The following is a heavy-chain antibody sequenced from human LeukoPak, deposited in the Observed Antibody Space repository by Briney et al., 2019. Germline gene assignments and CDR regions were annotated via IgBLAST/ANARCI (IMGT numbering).Heavy chain of an antibody. CDR3: ARGVVKQWLEYYFDY. CDR2: ISYDGSNK. Sequence: GGSLRLSCAASGFTFSSYAMHWVRQAPGKGLEWVAVISYDGSNKYYADSVKGRFTISRDNSKNTLYLQMNSLRAEDTAVYYCARGVVKQWLEYYFDYWGQGTLVTVSS. J-gene: IGHJ4*02. CDR1: GFTFSSYA. D-gene: IGHD6-19*01. V-gene: IGHV3-30-3*01.